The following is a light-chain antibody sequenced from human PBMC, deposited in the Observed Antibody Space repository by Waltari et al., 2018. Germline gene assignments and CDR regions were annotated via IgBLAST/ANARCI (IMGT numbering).Light chain of an antibody. CDR1: SSDVGYYNY. Sequence: QSALTQPRSVSGSPGQSVTISCTGTSSDVGYYNYVSCYQQRPGKAPRPLLYGVTKRPSGGPYPFSGAKSCNTASLTISGLQAEDEADFFCCSFAGSYILVFGGGTKLTVL. CDR3: CSFAGSYILV. CDR2: GVT. J-gene: IGLJ2*01. V-gene: IGLV2-11*01.